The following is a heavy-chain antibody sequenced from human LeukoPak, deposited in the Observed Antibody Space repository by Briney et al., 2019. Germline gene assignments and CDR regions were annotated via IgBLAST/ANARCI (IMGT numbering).Heavy chain of an antibody. V-gene: IGHV3-30*18. CDR3: AKDLGYCSGSSCSYFDY. D-gene: IGHD2-15*01. CDR1: GFTFSSYA. J-gene: IGHJ4*02. Sequence: GGSLRLSCAASGFTFSSYAMSWVRQAPGKGLEWVAVISYDGSNKYYADSVKGRFTISRDNSKNTLYLQMNSLRAEDTAVYYCAKDLGYCSGSSCSYFDYWGQGTLVTVSS. CDR2: ISYDGSNK.